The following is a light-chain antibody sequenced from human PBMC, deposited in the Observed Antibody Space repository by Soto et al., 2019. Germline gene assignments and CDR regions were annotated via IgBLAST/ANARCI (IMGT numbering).Light chain of an antibody. Sequence: DIQMTQSPSSLSSSVGDRVTITCRASQSISSYLNWYQQKPGKAPNLLIYAASSLQSGVPSRFSGSGSGTEFTLTISSLQPDDFATYYCQQYNSLGTFGQGTKVDIK. CDR3: QQYNSLGT. V-gene: IGKV1-39*01. CDR1: QSISSY. J-gene: IGKJ1*01. CDR2: AAS.